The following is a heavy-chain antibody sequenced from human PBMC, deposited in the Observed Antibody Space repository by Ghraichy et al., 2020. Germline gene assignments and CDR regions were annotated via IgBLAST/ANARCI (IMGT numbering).Heavy chain of an antibody. CDR2: INHSGST. D-gene: IGHD6-6*01. CDR3: ALEGEYSSSPAYYYYGMDV. CDR1: GGSFSGYY. J-gene: IGHJ6*02. Sequence: SETLSLTCAVYGGSFSGYYWSWIRQPPGKGLEWIGEINHSGSTNYNPSLKSRVTISVDTSKNQFSLKLSSVTAADTAVYYCALEGEYSSSPAYYYYGMDVWGQGTTVTVSS. V-gene: IGHV4-34*01.